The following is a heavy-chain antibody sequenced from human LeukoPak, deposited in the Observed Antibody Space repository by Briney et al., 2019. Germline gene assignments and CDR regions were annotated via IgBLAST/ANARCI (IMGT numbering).Heavy chain of an antibody. V-gene: IGHV3-23*01. CDR2: ISGNGNMT. CDR1: GFTFSSYA. D-gene: IGHD3-22*01. CDR3: AKDWVPNYYDSSGPLGLFDY. J-gene: IGHJ4*02. Sequence: GSLRLSCAASGFTFSSYAMSWVRQAPGKGLEWVSGISGNGNMTYYPDSVKGRFTISRDNSKNTLYLQMNRLRAEDTAVYYCAKDWVPNYYDSSGPLGLFDYWGQGTLVTVSS.